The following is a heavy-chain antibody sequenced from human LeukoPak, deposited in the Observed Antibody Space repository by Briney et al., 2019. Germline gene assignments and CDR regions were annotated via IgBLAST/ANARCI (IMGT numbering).Heavy chain of an antibody. CDR3: ARESPVGATDDY. J-gene: IGHJ4*02. V-gene: IGHV4-39*07. D-gene: IGHD1-26*01. CDR2: IYYSGST. Sequence: PSQTLSLTCTVSGGSISSSSYYWGWIRQPPGKGLEWIGSIYYSGSTYYNPSLKSRVTISVDTSKNQFSLKLSSVTAADTAVYYCARESPVGATDDYWGQGTLVTVSS. CDR1: GGSISSSSYY.